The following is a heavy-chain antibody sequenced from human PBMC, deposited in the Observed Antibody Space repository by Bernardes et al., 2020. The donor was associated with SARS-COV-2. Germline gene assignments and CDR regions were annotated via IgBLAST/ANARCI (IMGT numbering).Heavy chain of an antibody. J-gene: IGHJ3*02. CDR1: GYTFTNYG. CDR2: ISAYNGHT. CDR3: ARDRWRQWLPNDAFDI. Sequence: ASVKVSCKASGYTFTNYGISWVRQAPGQGLEWMGWISAYNGHTNYAQKLQGRVTMTTDTSTRTAYLELRSLRSDDTAVYYCARDRWRQWLPNDAFDIWGQGTMVTVSS. D-gene: IGHD6-19*01. V-gene: IGHV1-18*01.